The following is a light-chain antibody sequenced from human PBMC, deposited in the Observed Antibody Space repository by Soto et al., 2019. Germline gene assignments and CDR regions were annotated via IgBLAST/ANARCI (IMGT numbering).Light chain of an antibody. CDR3: QQHNNWPPWT. CDR1: QSVSNN. J-gene: IGKJ1*01. CDR2: GAS. V-gene: IGKV3-15*01. Sequence: EIVMTQSPATLSLSPGERATLSCRASQSVSNNLAWYQQKPGQAPRLLIYGASNRATGIPARFSGSVSGTEFTLTISSLHSEDVAVYYCQQHNNWPPWTFGQGTKVEIK.